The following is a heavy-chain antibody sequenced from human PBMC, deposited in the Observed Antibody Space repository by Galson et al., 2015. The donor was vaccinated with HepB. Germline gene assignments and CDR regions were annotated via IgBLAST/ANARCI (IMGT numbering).Heavy chain of an antibody. CDR1: GFTFDDYA. Sequence: SLRLSCAASGFTFDDYAMHWVRQAPGKGLEWVSGISWNSGSIGYADSVKGRFTISRDNAKNSLYLQMNSLRAEDTALYYCAKGRAYDSTTRDAFDIWGQGTMVTVSS. D-gene: IGHD3-22*01. CDR3: AKGRAYDSTTRDAFDI. CDR2: ISWNSGSI. J-gene: IGHJ3*02. V-gene: IGHV3-9*01.